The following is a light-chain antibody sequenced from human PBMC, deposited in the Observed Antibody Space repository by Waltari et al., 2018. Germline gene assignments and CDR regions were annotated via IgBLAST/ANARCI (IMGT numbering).Light chain of an antibody. Sequence: QTVVTQEPSFSVSPGGTVTLTCGLRSGSVSTTYYPSWYQQTPGQAPRPLIYSTNTRSSGVPDGISCSILGNKAALTITGAQADDESDYYCVLYMGGGILFGGGTKLTVL. J-gene: IGLJ3*02. CDR2: STN. V-gene: IGLV8-61*01. CDR3: VLYMGGGIL. CDR1: SGSVSTTYY.